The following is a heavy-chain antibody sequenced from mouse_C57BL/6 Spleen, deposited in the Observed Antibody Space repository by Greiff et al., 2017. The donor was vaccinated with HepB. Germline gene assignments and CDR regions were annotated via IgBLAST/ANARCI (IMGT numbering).Heavy chain of an antibody. CDR2: INPSSGYT. J-gene: IGHJ4*01. CDR3: ARGDPYAMDY. CDR1: GYTFTSYW. D-gene: IGHD3-3*01. Sequence: VKLMESGAELAKPGASVKLSCKASGYTFTSYWMHWVKQRPGQGLEWIGYINPSSGYTKYNQKFKDKATFTADKSSRTAYMQLSSLTYEDSAVYYCARGDPYAMDYWGQGTSVTVSS. V-gene: IGHV1-7*01.